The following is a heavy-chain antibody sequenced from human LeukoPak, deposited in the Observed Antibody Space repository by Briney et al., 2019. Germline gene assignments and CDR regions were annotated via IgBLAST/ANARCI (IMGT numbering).Heavy chain of an antibody. D-gene: IGHD3-10*01. V-gene: IGHV3-23*01. CDR1: GFTFSSYA. J-gene: IGHJ3*02. CDR3: AKEYGSGSYYNRALDI. CDR2: ISGSGGST. Sequence: GGSLRLSCAASGFTFSSYAMSWVRQAPGKGLEWVSAISGSGGSTYYADSVKGRFTISRDNSKNTLYLQMNSLRAEDTAVYYCAKEYGSGSYYNRALDIWGQGTMVTVSS.